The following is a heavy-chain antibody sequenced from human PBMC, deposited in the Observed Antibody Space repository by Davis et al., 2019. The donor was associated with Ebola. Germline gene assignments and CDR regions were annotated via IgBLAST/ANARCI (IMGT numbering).Heavy chain of an antibody. J-gene: IGHJ6*02. CDR1: GGSITGGSFF. CDR3: ARAGMWSGSPRGMDV. D-gene: IGHD3-3*01. V-gene: IGHV4-31*03. CDR2: IFYSGTT. Sequence: PSETLSLTCTVSGGSITGGSFFWSWVRQHPGKGLEWIGNIFYSGTTQYNPSLKSRLTISVDTSGNQFSLTLSSVTAADTPVYYCARAGMWSGSPRGMDVWGQGTPVTVSS.